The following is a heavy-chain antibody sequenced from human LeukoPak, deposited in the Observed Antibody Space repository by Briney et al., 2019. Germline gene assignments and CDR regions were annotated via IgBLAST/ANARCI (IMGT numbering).Heavy chain of an antibody. V-gene: IGHV4-39*07. CDR2: INHSGST. D-gene: IGHD3-22*01. J-gene: IGHJ4*02. CDR1: GGSISSGDYY. CDR3: ARESRNYYDSSGSFRTFDY. Sequence: SETLSLTCTVSGGSISSGDYYWSWIRQPPGKGLEWIGEINHSGSTNYNPSPKSRVTISVDTSKNQFSLKLSSVTAADTAVYYCARESRNYYDSSGSFRTFDYWGQGTLVTVSS.